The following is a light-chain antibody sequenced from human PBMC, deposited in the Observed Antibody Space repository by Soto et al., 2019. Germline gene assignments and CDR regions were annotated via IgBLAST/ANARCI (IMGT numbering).Light chain of an antibody. Sequence: IQLTQSPSSLSASVGDRVTITCRASQGISSYLAWYQQKPGKAPKLLIYAASTLQSGVPSRFSGSGSGTDFTLTISSLQPEAFATYYCQLLNNYPLLTFGGGTKVEIK. CDR1: QGISSY. CDR2: AAS. J-gene: IGKJ4*01. V-gene: IGKV1-9*01. CDR3: QLLNNYPLLT.